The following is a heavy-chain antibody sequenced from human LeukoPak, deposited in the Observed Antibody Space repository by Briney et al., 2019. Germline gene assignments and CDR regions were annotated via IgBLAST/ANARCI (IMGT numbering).Heavy chain of an antibody. CDR1: GGSFSGYY. Sequence: KSSETLSLTCAVYGGSFSGYYWSWIRQPPGKGLEWIGYIYYSGSTYYNPSLKSRVTISVDTSKNQFSLKLSSVTAADTAVYYCARSPNYYDSSGYYQYYFDYWGQGTLVTVSS. D-gene: IGHD3-22*01. V-gene: IGHV4-34*09. J-gene: IGHJ4*02. CDR2: IYYSGST. CDR3: ARSPNYYDSSGYYQYYFDY.